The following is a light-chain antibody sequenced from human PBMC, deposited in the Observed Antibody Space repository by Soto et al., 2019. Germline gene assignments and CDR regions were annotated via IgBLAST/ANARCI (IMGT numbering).Light chain of an antibody. CDR2: ANT. J-gene: IGLJ1*01. CDR1: SSKIGAGYD. Sequence: QSVLTQPPSVSGAPGQRVTISCTGNSSKIGAGYDVQWYQQLPGTAPKLLIYANTNRPSGVPARFSGSKSGTSASLAISCLYAEDEADYYCQSSDNRLTTSYVCGSGTKGTVL. V-gene: IGLV1-40*01. CDR3: QSSDNRLTTSYV.